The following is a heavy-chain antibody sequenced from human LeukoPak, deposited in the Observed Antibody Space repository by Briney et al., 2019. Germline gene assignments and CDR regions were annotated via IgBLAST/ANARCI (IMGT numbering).Heavy chain of an antibody. CDR3: ATDLLSSGSYGLGY. V-gene: IGHV4-30-2*05. CDR1: GGSISSGGYY. J-gene: IGHJ4*02. D-gene: IGHD1-26*01. Sequence: SETLSLTCTVSGGSISSGGYYWSWIRQPPGKGLEWIGYIYHSGSTYYNPSLKSRVTISVDTSKNQFSLKLSSVTAADTAVYYCATDLLSSGSYGLGYWGQGTLVTVSS. CDR2: IYHSGST.